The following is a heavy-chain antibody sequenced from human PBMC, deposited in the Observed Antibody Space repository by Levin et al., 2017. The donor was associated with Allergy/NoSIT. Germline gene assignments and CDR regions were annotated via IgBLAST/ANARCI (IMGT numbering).Heavy chain of an antibody. Sequence: SETLSLTCTVSGGSISSYYWSWIRQPPGKGLEWIGYIYYSGSTNYNPSLKSRVTISVDTSKNQFSLKLSSVTAADTAVYYCARMYCSSTSCYAGMGLNWFDPWGQGTLVTVSS. CDR3: ARMYCSSTSCYAGMGLNWFDP. D-gene: IGHD2-2*01. CDR1: GGSISSYY. CDR2: IYYSGST. V-gene: IGHV4-59*01. J-gene: IGHJ5*02.